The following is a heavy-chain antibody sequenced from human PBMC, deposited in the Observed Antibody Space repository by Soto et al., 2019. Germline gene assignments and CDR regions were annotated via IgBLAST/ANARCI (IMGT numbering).Heavy chain of an antibody. D-gene: IGHD1-26*01. J-gene: IGHJ6*02. Sequence: ASVKVSCKASGYTFTGYYMHWVRQAPGQGLEWMGWINPNSGGTNYAQKFQGWVTMTRDTSISTAYMELGRLRSDDTAVYYCARVRGGSYYGNYYYGMDVWGQGTTVTVSS. CDR1: GYTFTGYY. CDR2: INPNSGGT. CDR3: ARVRGGSYYGNYYYGMDV. V-gene: IGHV1-2*04.